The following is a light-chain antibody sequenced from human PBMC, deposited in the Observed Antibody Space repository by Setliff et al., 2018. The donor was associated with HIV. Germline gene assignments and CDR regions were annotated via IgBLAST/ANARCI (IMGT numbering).Light chain of an antibody. CDR1: SSDIGTYNY. V-gene: IGLV2-11*01. J-gene: IGLJ1*01. CDR2: DVS. CDR3: CSYAGTYTYI. Sequence: QSALAQPRSVSGSPGQSVTISCTGSSSDIGTYNYVSWYQQHPGRAPKLILYDVSKRPSGVPDRFSGSKSGDTASLTISGLQSEDEADYHCCSYAGTYTYIFGSGTKGTVL.